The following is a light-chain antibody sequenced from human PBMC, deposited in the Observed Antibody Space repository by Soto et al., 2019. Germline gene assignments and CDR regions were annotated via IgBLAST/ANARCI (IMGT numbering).Light chain of an antibody. Sequence: DIVMTQSPATLSVSPGERATLSCRASQNIRSDLAWYQQKPGQAPRLLMYGASIRATGIPARFTGSGSGTDFTLTISSLQSEDLAIYYCQQYITWTFGQGTKVEIX. CDR3: QQYITWT. V-gene: IGKV3-15*01. J-gene: IGKJ1*01. CDR1: QNIRSD. CDR2: GAS.